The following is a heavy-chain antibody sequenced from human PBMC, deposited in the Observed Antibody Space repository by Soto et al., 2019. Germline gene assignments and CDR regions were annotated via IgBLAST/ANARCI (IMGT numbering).Heavy chain of an antibody. CDR1: GGSVNSGTDF. CDR3: ARERGLTASTLFGY. J-gene: IGHJ4*02. V-gene: IGHV4-61*03. D-gene: IGHD3-10*02. CDR2: TSNTGSA. Sequence: QVQLQESGPGLVKPSETLSLTCIVSGGSVNSGTDFWSWIRQPPGKGLEWIGYTSNTGSAKYNPSLKSRVTITTDTSTNHFSLKLTSVTAADTAVYYCARERGLTASTLFGYWGQGTVVTVS.